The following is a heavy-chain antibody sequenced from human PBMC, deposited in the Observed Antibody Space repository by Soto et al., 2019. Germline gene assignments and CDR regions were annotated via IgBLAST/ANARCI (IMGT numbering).Heavy chain of an antibody. CDR2: ISYDGSNK. D-gene: IGHD3-22*01. Sequence: QVQLVESGGGVVQPGRSLRLSCAASGFTFSSYGMHWVRQAPGKGLEWVAVISYDGSNKYYADSVKGRFTISRDNSKNALYLQMNSLRAEDTAVYYCAKDLRYYDSSGPDGWGQGTMVTVSS. V-gene: IGHV3-30*18. CDR3: AKDLRYYDSSGPDG. J-gene: IGHJ3*01. CDR1: GFTFSSYG.